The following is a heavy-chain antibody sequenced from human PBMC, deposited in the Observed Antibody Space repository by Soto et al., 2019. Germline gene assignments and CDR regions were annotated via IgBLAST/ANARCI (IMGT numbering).Heavy chain of an antibody. V-gene: IGHV3-33*06. D-gene: IGHD7-27*01. J-gene: IGHJ2*01. CDR3: AKKGSPSGDHSNWYFDL. Sequence: PGGSLRLSCAASGFIFSTYGMHWVRQAPGKGLEWVAVICYDGSIKFYVDSVKGRFTISRYNSKNTLFLQMDSLSADDTAVYFCAKKGSPSGDHSNWYFDLWGRGTLVTVSS. CDR2: ICYDGSIK. CDR1: GFIFSTYG.